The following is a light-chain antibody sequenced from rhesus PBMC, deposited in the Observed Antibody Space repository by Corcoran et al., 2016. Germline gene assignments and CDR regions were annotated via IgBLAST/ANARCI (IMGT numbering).Light chain of an antibody. J-gene: IGKJ1*01. Sequence: EIVMTQSPATLSLSPGETATLSCRASESVGSYLAWNQQKPGQAPQLFVHSAYFRATGIPDGFSGSGSRTEVTLTISSLEPEDVGVYHCQQYNDLLRTFGQGTKVEIK. CDR3: QQYNDLLRT. V-gene: IGKV3-40*03. CDR1: ESVGSY. CDR2: SAY.